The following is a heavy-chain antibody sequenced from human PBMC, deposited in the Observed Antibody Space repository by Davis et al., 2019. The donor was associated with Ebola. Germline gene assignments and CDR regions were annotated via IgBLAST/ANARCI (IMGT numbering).Heavy chain of an antibody. J-gene: IGHJ4*02. V-gene: IGHV1-69*13. CDR3: ARSAIAYCSGGSCYFDY. D-gene: IGHD2-15*01. CDR2: IIPTYATS. Sequence: SVLVSCNASGGTFSIFGINWVRQAPGQGLEWIGVIIPTYATSYYAQKFQGRVTITADESTSTAYMELSSLKSEDTAVYFCARSAIAYCSGGSCYFDYWGQGTLVTVSS. CDR1: GGTFSIFG.